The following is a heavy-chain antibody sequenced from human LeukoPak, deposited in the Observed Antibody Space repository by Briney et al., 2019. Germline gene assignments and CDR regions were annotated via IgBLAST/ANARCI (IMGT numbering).Heavy chain of an antibody. CDR2: ISYDGSNK. D-gene: IGHD1-7*01. CDR3: ARDSGGLELTEYYFDY. V-gene: IGHV3-30*04. Sequence: GGSLRLSCAASGFTFSSYAMHWVRQAPGKGLEWVAVISYDGSNKYYADSVKGRFTISRDNSKNTLYLQMNSLRAEDTAVYYCARDSGGLELTEYYFDYWGQGTLVTVSS. J-gene: IGHJ4*02. CDR1: GFTFSSYA.